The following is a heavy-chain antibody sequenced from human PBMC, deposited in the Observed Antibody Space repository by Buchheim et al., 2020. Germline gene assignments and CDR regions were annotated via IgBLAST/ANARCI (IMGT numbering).Heavy chain of an antibody. Sequence: EVQLVESGGGLVQPGGSLRLSCAASGFTFSSYWMSWVRQAPGKGLEWVANIKQDGSEKYYVDSVKGRFTISSDNAKNSLYLQMNSLRAEDTAVYYCARAGDIVVVVAATGWYFDLWGRGTL. J-gene: IGHJ2*01. CDR2: IKQDGSEK. CDR3: ARAGDIVVVVAATGWYFDL. V-gene: IGHV3-7*01. CDR1: GFTFSSYW. D-gene: IGHD2-15*01.